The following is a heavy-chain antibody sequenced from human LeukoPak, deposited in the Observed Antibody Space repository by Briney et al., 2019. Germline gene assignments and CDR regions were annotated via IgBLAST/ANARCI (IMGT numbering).Heavy chain of an antibody. J-gene: IGHJ4*02. D-gene: IGHD3-16*02. CDR3: ARGRYTNYVWGSYRLSY. CDR1: GGSFSGYY. V-gene: IGHV4-34*01. Sequence: SETLSLTCAVYGGSFSGYYWSWIRQPPGKGLEWIGEINHSGSTNYNPSLKSRVTISVDTSKNQLSLKLSSVTAADTAVYYCARGRYTNYVWGSYRLSYWGQGTLVTVSS. CDR2: INHSGST.